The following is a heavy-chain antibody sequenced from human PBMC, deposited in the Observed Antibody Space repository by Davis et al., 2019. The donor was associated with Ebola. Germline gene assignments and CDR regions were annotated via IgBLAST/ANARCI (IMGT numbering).Heavy chain of an antibody. CDR1: GFTFSSYG. V-gene: IGHV3-30*03. Sequence: GESLKISCAASGFTFSSYGMHWVRQAPGKGLEWVAVISYDGSNKYYADSVKGRFTISRDNSKNTLYLQMNSLRAEDTAVYYCARLGPRWLQFGTWGQGTLVTVSS. J-gene: IGHJ5*02. CDR3: ARLGPRWLQFGT. D-gene: IGHD5-24*01. CDR2: ISYDGSNK.